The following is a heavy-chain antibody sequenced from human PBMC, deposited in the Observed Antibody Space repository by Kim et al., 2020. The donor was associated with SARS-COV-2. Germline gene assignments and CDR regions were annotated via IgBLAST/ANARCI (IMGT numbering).Heavy chain of an antibody. CDR3: AKCSPPGPGPLWFGEYYYYGMDV. J-gene: IGHJ6*02. Sequence: GGSLRLSCAASGFTFSSYAMSWVRQAPGKGLEWVSAISGSGGSTYYADSVKGRFTISRDNSKNTLYLQMNSLRAEDTAVYYCAKCSPPGPGPLWFGEYYYYGMDVWGQGTTVTVSS. D-gene: IGHD3-10*01. CDR2: ISGSGGST. CDR1: GFTFSSYA. V-gene: IGHV3-23*01.